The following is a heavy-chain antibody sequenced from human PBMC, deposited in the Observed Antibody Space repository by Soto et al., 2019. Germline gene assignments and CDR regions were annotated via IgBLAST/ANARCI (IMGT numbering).Heavy chain of an antibody. V-gene: IGHV3-30*18. CDR1: GFTFSNSG. J-gene: IGHJ4*02. CDR2: ISYDGSNK. CDR3: AKEFHTWNYFDY. D-gene: IGHD1-20*01. Sequence: QVQLVESGGGVVQPGRSLRLSCAASGFTFSNSGMHWVRQAPGKGLEWVTVISYDGSNKFYADSVKGRFTISRDKSKNTLYLQMNSLRDEDTGLYYCAKEFHTWNYFDYWGQGILVTVSS.